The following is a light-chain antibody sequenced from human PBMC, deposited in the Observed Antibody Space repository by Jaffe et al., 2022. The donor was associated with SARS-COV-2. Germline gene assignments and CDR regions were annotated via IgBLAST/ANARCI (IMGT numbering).Light chain of an antibody. V-gene: IGLV7-43*01. CDR2: GTS. J-gene: IGLJ3*02. Sequence: QTVVTQEPSLTVSPGGTVTLTCASSTGAVTSGYSPAWFQQKPGQAPRALIYGTSKKHSWTPARFSGSLLGGKAALTLSGVQPDDEAEYYCVLYYGGAQPCWVFGGGTKLTVL. CDR3: VLYYGGAQPCWV. CDR1: TGAVTSGYS.